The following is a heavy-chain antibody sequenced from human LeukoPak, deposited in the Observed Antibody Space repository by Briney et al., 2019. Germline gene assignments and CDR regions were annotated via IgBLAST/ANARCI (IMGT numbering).Heavy chain of an antibody. D-gene: IGHD6-13*01. CDR2: INPNSGGT. J-gene: IGHJ3*02. CDR1: GYTFTGYY. V-gene: IGHV1-2*02. CDR3: ARGPTLSSSWWSAFDI. Sequence: ASVKVSCKASGYTFTGYYMHWVRQAPGQGLEWMGWINPNSGGTNYAQKFQGRVTMTRDTSISTAHMELSRLRSDDTAVYYCARGPTLSSSWWSAFDIWGQGTMVTVSS.